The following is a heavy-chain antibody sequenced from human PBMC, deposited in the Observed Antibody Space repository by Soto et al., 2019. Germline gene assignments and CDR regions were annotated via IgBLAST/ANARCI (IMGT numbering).Heavy chain of an antibody. CDR3: ARGGGVGVAGSAAFDM. Sequence: QLHLVQSGAVVKKPGASVTVSCSASGYPVTAYYMHWVRQAPGRGLEWMGGINPATGAATYTRTFQGRVIVPRDTPTSTVFMELSGRTAGDTAVFYCARGGGVGVAGSAAFDMWGQGTLVTVSS. V-gene: IGHV1-2*02. CDR2: INPATGAA. D-gene: IGHD3-3*01. CDR1: GYPVTAYY. J-gene: IGHJ3*02.